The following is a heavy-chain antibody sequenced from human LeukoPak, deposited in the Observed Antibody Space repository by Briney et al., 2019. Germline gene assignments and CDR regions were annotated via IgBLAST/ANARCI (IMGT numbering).Heavy chain of an antibody. CDR1: GGSISSGDYY. CDR3: ASVSGYYYDTSAYLGD. D-gene: IGHD3-22*01. Sequence: SETLSLTCTVSGGSISSGDYYWSWIRQPPGKGLEWIGYIYYSGSTYYNPSLKSRVTISVDTSKNQFSLKLNSVTAADTAVYFCASVSGYYYDTSAYLGDWGQGILVTVSS. CDR2: IYYSGST. J-gene: IGHJ4*02. V-gene: IGHV4-30-4*02.